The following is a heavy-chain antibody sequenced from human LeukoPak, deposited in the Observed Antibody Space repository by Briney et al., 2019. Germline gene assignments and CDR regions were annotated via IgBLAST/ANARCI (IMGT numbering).Heavy chain of an antibody. J-gene: IGHJ4*02. CDR3: ARDNHWNYVNPSPDF. Sequence: GGSLRLSCAASGFTFSSYAMHWVRQAPGKGLEHVSAISSNGGATYYANSVKGRFTISRDNSKNTLYLQMGSLRAEDMAVYYCARDNHWNYVNPSPDFWGQGTLVTVSS. CDR2: ISSNGGAT. V-gene: IGHV3-64*01. CDR1: GFTFSSYA. D-gene: IGHD1-7*01.